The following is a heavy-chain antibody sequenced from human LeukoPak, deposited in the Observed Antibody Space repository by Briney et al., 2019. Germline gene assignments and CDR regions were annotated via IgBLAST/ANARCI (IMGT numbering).Heavy chain of an antibody. V-gene: IGHV3-7*01. CDR2: MTHDGSDE. CDR3: AKGDLEN. J-gene: IGHJ4*02. CDR1: GFSFSTYS. Sequence: TGGSLRLSCAASGFSFSTYSMIWARQAPGKGLEWVATMTHDGSDEYYLDSVKGRFTISRDSAKNSIYLQMNSLRVEDTSTYYCAKGDLENWGQGTLVTVSS.